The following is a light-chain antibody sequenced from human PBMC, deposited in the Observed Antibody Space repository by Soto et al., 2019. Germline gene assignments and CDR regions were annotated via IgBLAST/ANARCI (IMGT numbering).Light chain of an antibody. V-gene: IGLV1-40*01. Sequence: QSVLTQPPSVSGAPGQRVTISCTGSSTNIGAGYDVHWYQQLPGSAPKALIYGNTNRPSGVPDRFSGSQSGSSASLAITGLQAEDEADYYCQSYDTSLSGSMVFGTGTKVTVL. CDR3: QSYDTSLSGSMV. CDR2: GNT. J-gene: IGLJ1*01. CDR1: STNIGAGYD.